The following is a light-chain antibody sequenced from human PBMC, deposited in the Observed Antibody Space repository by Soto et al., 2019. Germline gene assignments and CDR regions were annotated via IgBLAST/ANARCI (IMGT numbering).Light chain of an antibody. CDR1: SSDIGAYNS. CDR3: NSRGGSRPYYV. J-gene: IGLJ1*01. CDR2: EVS. Sequence: ALAQPASVSGSPGQSITISCTGTSSDIGAYNSVSWYQQYPGRAPKLMIYEVSNRPSGVSARFSASKSGNTASLTISGLQAEDEADYYCNSRGGSRPYYVFGTGTKVTVL. V-gene: IGLV2-14*01.